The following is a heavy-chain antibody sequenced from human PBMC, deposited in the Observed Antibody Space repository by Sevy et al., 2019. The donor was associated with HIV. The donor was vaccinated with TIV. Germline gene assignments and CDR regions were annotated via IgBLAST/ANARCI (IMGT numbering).Heavy chain of an antibody. D-gene: IGHD6-13*01. CDR1: GYTFTSYY. J-gene: IGHJ6*02. V-gene: IGHV1-46*01. Sequence: ASVKVSCKASGYTFTSYYMHWVRQAPGQGLEWMGIINPSGGSTSYAQKFQGRVTMTRDTSTSTVYMELSSLRSEDTAVYYCARDLRPGAAAGSPRGNQYGMDVWGQGTTVTVSS. CDR3: ARDLRPGAAAGSPRGNQYGMDV. CDR2: INPSGGST.